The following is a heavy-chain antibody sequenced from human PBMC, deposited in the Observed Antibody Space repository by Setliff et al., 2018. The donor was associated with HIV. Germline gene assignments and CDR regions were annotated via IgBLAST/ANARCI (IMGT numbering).Heavy chain of an antibody. J-gene: IGHJ4*02. Sequence: KVSCKASGYTFTSYAIHWVRQAPGQSLEWMGWINAGYGNTKYSQKFQGRVTITRDASASTAYMELSSLRSEDTAVYYCARSPGDYLFDYWGQGTLVTVSS. CDR1: GYTFTSYA. D-gene: IGHD4-17*01. CDR3: ARSPGDYLFDY. V-gene: IGHV1-3*01. CDR2: INAGYGNT.